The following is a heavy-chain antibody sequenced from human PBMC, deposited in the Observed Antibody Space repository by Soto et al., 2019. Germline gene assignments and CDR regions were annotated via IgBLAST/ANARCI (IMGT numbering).Heavy chain of an antibody. V-gene: IGHV1-2*02. J-gene: IGHJ6*02. D-gene: IGHD2-2*01. Sequence: QVQLVQSGADVKTPGASVRVSCKASGYTVTGYYVHWVREAPGQGLEWMGWINAETGGTSYAQKFQGRVTLSRDTSINTAYLELSRLRFDDAAVYFCARERYQVISDGMDVWGQGPTVTVSS. CDR2: INAETGGT. CDR3: ARERYQVISDGMDV. CDR1: GYTVTGYY.